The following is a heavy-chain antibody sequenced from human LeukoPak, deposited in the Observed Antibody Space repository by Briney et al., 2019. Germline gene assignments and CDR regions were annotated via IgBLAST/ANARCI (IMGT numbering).Heavy chain of an antibody. CDR2: IYYSGST. Sequence: SETLSLTCTVSGGSISSSSYYGGWIRQPPGKGLEWIGSIYYSGSTYYNPSLKSRVTISVDTSKNQFSLKLSSVTAADTAVYYCAGGYYDSSGYYVYWYFDLWGRGTLVTVSS. D-gene: IGHD3-22*01. CDR3: AGGYYDSSGYYVYWYFDL. V-gene: IGHV4-39*01. CDR1: GGSISSSSYY. J-gene: IGHJ2*01.